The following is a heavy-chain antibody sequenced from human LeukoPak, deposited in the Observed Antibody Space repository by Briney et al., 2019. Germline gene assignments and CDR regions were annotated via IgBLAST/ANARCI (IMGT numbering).Heavy chain of an antibody. CDR2: IRSKAYGGTT. V-gene: IGHV3-49*04. J-gene: IGHJ4*02. CDR3: TRDRAYYGSGTYVDY. D-gene: IGHD3-10*01. Sequence: GGSLRLSCTASGFTFGDYAMSWVRQAPGKGLEWVGSIRSKAYGGTTEYAASVKGRFTISRDDSKSIAYLQMNSLKTEDTAVYYCTRDRAYYGSGTYVDYWGQGTLVTVSS. CDR1: GFTFGDYA.